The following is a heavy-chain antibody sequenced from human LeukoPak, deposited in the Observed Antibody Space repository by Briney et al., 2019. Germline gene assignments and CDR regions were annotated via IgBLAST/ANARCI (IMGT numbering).Heavy chain of an antibody. CDR2: IYYSGST. Sequence: GSLRLSCAASGFTFSSYWMSWVRQPPGKGLEWIGSIYYSGSTYYNPSLKSRVTISVDTSKNQFSLKLSSVTAADTAVYYCARQLWATNYYYYYYMDVWGKGTTVTVSS. V-gene: IGHV4-39*07. D-gene: IGHD5-18*01. J-gene: IGHJ6*03. CDR3: ARQLWATNYYYYYYMDV. CDR1: GFTFSSYW.